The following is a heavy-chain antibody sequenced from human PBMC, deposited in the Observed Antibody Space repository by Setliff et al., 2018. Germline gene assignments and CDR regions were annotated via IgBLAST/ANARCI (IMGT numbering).Heavy chain of an antibody. Sequence: SETLSLTCTVSGGSISGSSYYWGWIRQPPGKGLEWIGSIYYSGSTYYNPSLKSRVTISVDTSKNQFSLKLSSVTAADTAVYYCARTLYDYDILTGPGYYFDYWGQGTLVTVSS. V-gene: IGHV4-39*07. CDR2: IYYSGST. CDR1: GGSISGSSYY. J-gene: IGHJ4*02. CDR3: ARTLYDYDILTGPGYYFDY. D-gene: IGHD3-9*01.